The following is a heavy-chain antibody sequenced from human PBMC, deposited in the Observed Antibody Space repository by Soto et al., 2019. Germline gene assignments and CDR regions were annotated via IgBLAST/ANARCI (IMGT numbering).Heavy chain of an antibody. J-gene: IGHJ6*02. Sequence: QVQLQESGPGLVKPSQTLSLTCTVSGGSISSGDYYWSWIRQPPGKGLEWIGYIYYSGSTYYNPSLKSRVTISVDTSKNQFSLKLSSVTAADKAVYYCARDQYSSSAYYYYGMDVWCQGTTVTVSS. V-gene: IGHV4-30-4*01. CDR2: IYYSGST. CDR1: GGSISSGDYY. CDR3: ARDQYSSSAYYYYGMDV. D-gene: IGHD6-6*01.